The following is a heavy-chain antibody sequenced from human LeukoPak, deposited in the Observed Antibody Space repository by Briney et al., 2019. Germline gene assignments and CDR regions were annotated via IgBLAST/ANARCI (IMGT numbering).Heavy chain of an antibody. J-gene: IGHJ4*02. Sequence: SETLSLTCTVSGGSIRSSSYYWGWIRQPPGKGLEWIGSIYYSGSTYYNPSLKSRVTISVDTSKNQFSLKLSSVTAADTAVYYCARQILFHSERWLKFFDYWGQGTLVTVSS. CDR3: ARQILFHSERWLKFFDY. D-gene: IGHD5-24*01. CDR1: GGSIRSSSYY. CDR2: IYYSGST. V-gene: IGHV4-39*01.